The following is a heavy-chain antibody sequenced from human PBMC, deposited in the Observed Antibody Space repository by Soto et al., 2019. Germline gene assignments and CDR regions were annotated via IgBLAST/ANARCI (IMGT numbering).Heavy chain of an antibody. CDR2: INPSGGST. D-gene: IGHD3-3*01. Sequence: ASVNVSCKASGYTFTSYYMHWVRQAPGQGLEWMGIINPSGGSTSYAQKFQGRVTMTRDTSTSTVYMELSSLRSEDTAVYYCARDRSHITIFGGTFDPWGQGTLVTVSS. V-gene: IGHV1-46*01. CDR1: GYTFTSYY. J-gene: IGHJ5*02. CDR3: ARDRSHITIFGGTFDP.